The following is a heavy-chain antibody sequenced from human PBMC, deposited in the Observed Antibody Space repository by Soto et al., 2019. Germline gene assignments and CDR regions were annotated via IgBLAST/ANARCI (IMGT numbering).Heavy chain of an antibody. CDR1: GDTFGSYA. V-gene: IGHV1-69*01. CDR3: ARNLRYFGSGSFFRGMDV. CDR2: IIPFIRAS. Sequence: QVLLVQSGAEVKKPGSSVKVSCKTSGDTFGSYAISWVRQAPGQGLEWMGGIIPFIRASNYAQKFQGRVTITADESTTTVHMDLSSLRFEDTAGYYCARNLRYFGSGSFFRGMDVWGHGTTVTVS. J-gene: IGHJ6*02. D-gene: IGHD3-10*01.